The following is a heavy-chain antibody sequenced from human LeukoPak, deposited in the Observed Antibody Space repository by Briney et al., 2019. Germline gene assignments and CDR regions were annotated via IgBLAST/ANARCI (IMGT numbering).Heavy chain of an antibody. Sequence: GGSLRLSCAASGFTVSSNYMSWVRQAPGKGLEWVSIIHSGGTTNYVDSVKGRFTISRDNSRNTLYLQMNSLRAEDTAVYYCAKDAGPQQLVFFDSWGQGTLVTVSS. V-gene: IGHV3-53*01. CDR2: IHSGGTT. D-gene: IGHD6-6*01. CDR3: AKDAGPQQLVFFDS. J-gene: IGHJ4*02. CDR1: GFTVSSNY.